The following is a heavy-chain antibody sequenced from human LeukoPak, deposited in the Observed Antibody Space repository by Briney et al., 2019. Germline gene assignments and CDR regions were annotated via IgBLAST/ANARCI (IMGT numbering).Heavy chain of an antibody. CDR1: GFSFSSYW. CDR3: ARDSRYNTHYYYGMDV. CDR2: VSKSGDSI. V-gene: IGHV3-48*03. Sequence: GGSLRPSCTASGFSFSSYWMSWVRQAPGKGLEWVSYVSKSGDSIYYADSVKGRFTISRDNAKNSLYLQMNSLRAEDTAVYYCARDSRYNTHYYYGMDVWGQGTTVTVSS. D-gene: IGHD3-3*01. J-gene: IGHJ6*02.